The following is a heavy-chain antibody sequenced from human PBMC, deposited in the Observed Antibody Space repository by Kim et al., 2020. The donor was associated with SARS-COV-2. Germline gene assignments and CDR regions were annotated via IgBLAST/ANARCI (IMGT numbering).Heavy chain of an antibody. CDR2: TYYRSKWSN. D-gene: IGHD5-12*01. CDR1: GDSVSGNSAA. V-gene: IGHV6-1*01. Sequence: SQTLSLTCAISGDSVSGNSAAWNWIRQSPSRGLEWLGRTYYRSKWSNDYAVSVKSRISINPDTSKNQFSLQLNSVTPEDTAVYYCARGSGYDYWFDPWGQGTLLTVSS. CDR3: ARGSGYDYWFDP. J-gene: IGHJ5*02.